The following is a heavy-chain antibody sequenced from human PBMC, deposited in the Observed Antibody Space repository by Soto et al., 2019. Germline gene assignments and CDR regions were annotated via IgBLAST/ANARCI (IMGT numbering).Heavy chain of an antibody. CDR1: GYTFTTYA. CDR2: ISAYNGNT. J-gene: IGHJ4*02. Sequence: QVQLVQSGAELKKPGASVKVSCKASGYTFTTYAISWVRQAPGQGLEWMGWISAYNGNTKYAQNLQGRVTMTTDTSTSTAYMELRSLRSDDTSVYYCTSDGPPFDYWGQGTLVTVSS. CDR3: TSDGPPFDY. V-gene: IGHV1-18*01.